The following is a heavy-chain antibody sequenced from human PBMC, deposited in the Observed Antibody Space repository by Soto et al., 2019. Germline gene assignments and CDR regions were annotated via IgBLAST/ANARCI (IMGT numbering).Heavy chain of an antibody. V-gene: IGHV1-18*04. CDR1: GYTFTSYG. CDR2: ISGYGHT. D-gene: IGHD6-25*01. Sequence: GASVKVSCKASGYTFTSYGIGWVRQAPGQGLEWMGWISGYGHTNYAQKLQGRVTMTTDTSTSTAYMELRSLRSDDTAVYYCARSGDGNWFESWGQGTLVTVSS. CDR3: ARSGDGNWFES. J-gene: IGHJ5*01.